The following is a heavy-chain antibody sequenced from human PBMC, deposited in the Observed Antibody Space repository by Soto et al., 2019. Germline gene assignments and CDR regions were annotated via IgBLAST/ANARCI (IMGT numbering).Heavy chain of an antibody. Sequence: EVQLLESGGGSVPPGGSLRLSCVASGFTFSGYALSWVRQAPGKGLEWVSTISFSGDNTYYADSVTGRFTISRDSFQNTLFLQMTILRVEDTALYYCVREGLRATTKGPYFDYWGQGTLVTVSS. J-gene: IGHJ4*02. CDR1: GFTFSGYA. D-gene: IGHD1-26*01. CDR2: ISFSGDNT. V-gene: IGHV3-23*01. CDR3: VREGLRATTKGPYFDY.